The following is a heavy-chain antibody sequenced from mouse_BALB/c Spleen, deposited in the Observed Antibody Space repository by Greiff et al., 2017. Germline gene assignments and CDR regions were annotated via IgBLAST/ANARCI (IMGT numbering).Heavy chain of an antibody. CDR3: ARSGSPYWYFDV. J-gene: IGHJ1*01. V-gene: IGHV5-9*03. Sequence: EVKLVESGGGLVKPGGSLKLSCAASGFTFSSYTMSWVRQTPEKRLEWVATISSGGGNTYYPDSVKGRFTISRDNAKNNLYLQMSSLRSEDTALYYCARSGSPYWYFDVWGAGTTVTVSS. CDR2: ISSGGGNT. CDR1: GFTFSSYT.